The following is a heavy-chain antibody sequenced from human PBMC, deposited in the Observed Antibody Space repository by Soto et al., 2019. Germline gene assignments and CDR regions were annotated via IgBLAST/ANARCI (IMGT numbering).Heavy chain of an antibody. Sequence: SETLSLTCTVSGGSISSYYWSWIRQPPGKGLEWIGYIYYSGSTNYNPSLKSRVTISVDTSKNQFSLKLSSVTAADTAVYYCASSLTFWRGYIGWGQGTLVTVSS. CDR3: ASSLTFWRGYIG. D-gene: IGHD3-3*01. V-gene: IGHV4-59*08. CDR1: GGSISSYY. J-gene: IGHJ4*02. CDR2: IYYSGST.